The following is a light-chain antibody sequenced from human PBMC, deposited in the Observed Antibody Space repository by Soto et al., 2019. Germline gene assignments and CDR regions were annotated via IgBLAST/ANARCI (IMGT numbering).Light chain of an antibody. V-gene: IGLV2-14*03. Sequence: QSALTQPASVSGSPGQSITISCTGTSSDIGGYNYVSWYQQHPGKAPKLMISDVTHRPSGVSNRFSGSKSGNTSSLTISGLQTEYEADYYCCSYTITSPPSVFGTVTKVTVL. J-gene: IGLJ1*01. CDR3: CSYTITSPPSV. CDR1: SSDIGGYNY. CDR2: DVT.